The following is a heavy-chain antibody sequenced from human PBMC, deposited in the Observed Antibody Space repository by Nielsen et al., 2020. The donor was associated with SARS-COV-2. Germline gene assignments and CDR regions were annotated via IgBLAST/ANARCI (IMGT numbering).Heavy chain of an antibody. Sequence: ASVKVSCKASGYTFTGYYMHWVRQAPGQGLEWMGRINPNNGNTNYAQKLQGRVTMTTDTSTSTAYMELRSLRSDDTAVYYCARAPYGDYSLDYWGQGTLVTVSS. CDR1: GYTFTGYY. CDR2: INPNNGNT. D-gene: IGHD4-17*01. J-gene: IGHJ4*02. CDR3: ARAPYGDYSLDY. V-gene: IGHV1-18*04.